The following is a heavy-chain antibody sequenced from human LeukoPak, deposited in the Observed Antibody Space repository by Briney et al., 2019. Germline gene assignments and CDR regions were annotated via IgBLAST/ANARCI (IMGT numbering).Heavy chain of an antibody. CDR2: IYYSGST. V-gene: IGHV4-59*01. CDR1: GGSISSYY. D-gene: IGHD5-18*01. CDR3: ARVFYSYGCDY. J-gene: IGHJ4*02. Sequence: KASETLSLTCTVSGGSISSYYWSWIRQPPGKGLEWIGYIYYSGSTNYNPSLKSRVTISVDTSKNQFSLKLSSVTAADTAVYYCARVFYSYGCDYWGQGTLVTASS.